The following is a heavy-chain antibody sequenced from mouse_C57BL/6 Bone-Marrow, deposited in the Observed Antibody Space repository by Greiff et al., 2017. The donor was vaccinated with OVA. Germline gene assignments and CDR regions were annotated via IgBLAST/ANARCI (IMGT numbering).Heavy chain of an antibody. CDR2: IDPSDSET. Sequence: QVQLQQPGAELVRPGSSVKLSCTASGFTFTSYWMHWVKQSPIQGLEWIGYIDPSDSETHYNHKFKDKATLTVDKSSSTAYMQLSSLTSEESAVDYCASSGTPWFAYWGQGTLVTVSA. D-gene: IGHD4-1*01. CDR3: ASSGTPWFAY. J-gene: IGHJ3*01. V-gene: IGHV1-52*01. CDR1: GFTFTSYW.